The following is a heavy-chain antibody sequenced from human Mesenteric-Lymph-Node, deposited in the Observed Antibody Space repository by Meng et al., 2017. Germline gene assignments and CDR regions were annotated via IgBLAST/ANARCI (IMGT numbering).Heavy chain of an antibody. CDR2: IWYDGSNK. D-gene: IGHD4-17*01. CDR1: GFTFSSYG. CDR3: AREIRVSQAFDI. Sequence: GESLKISCAASGFTFSSYGMHWVRQAPGKGLEWVAVIWYDGSNKYYADSVKGRFTISRDNSKNTLYLQMNSLRAEDTAVYYCAREIRVSQAFDIWGQGTMVTVSS. J-gene: IGHJ3*02. V-gene: IGHV3-33*01.